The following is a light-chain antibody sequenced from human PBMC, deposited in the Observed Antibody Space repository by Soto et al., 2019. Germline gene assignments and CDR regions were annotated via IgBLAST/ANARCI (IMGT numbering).Light chain of an antibody. J-gene: IGKJ1*01. CDR3: HQTDTIPET. V-gene: IGKV1-39*01. CDR2: AAS. CDR1: QRISTF. Sequence: DIQLTQSRSSLSASVGDRDTITCRASQRISTFLNWYQQKPGKAPKLLIYAASTLQPGVPARFSGSGAGTDFALTISNLQPEDFATYYCHQTDTIPETFGQGTKGEI.